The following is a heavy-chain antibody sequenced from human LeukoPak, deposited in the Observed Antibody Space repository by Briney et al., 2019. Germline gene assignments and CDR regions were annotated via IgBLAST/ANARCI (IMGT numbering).Heavy chain of an antibody. CDR2: ISSSSSYI. D-gene: IGHD3-3*01. CDR3: ARGTRGEITIFGVVITRGDWFDP. V-gene: IGHV3-21*01. CDR1: GFTFSSYS. Sequence: GGPLRLSCAASGFTFSSYSMNWVRQAPEKGLEWVSSISSSSSYIYYADSVKGRFTISRDNAKNSLYLQMNSLRAEDTAVYYCARGTRGEITIFGVVITRGDWFDPWGQGTLVTVSS. J-gene: IGHJ5*02.